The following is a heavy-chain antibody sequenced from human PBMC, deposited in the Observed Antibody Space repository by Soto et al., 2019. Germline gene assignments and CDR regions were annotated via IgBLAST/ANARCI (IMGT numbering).Heavy chain of an antibody. CDR1: GGSISSGDYY. CDR2: IYYTGAT. D-gene: IGHD1-1*01. J-gene: IGHJ4*02. V-gene: IGHV4-30-4*01. Sequence: QVQLQESGPGLVKPSQTLSLTCTVSGGSISSGDYYWSWVRQPPGKGLEWIAYIYYTGATYSNPSLKSRVXXSXDXXKNQFSLKLSSVTAADTAVYYCAGWNWNRRPLIDYWGQGSLVTVSS. CDR3: AGWNWNRRPLIDY.